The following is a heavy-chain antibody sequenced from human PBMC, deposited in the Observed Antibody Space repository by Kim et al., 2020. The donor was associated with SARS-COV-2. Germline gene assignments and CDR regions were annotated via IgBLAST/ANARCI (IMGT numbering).Heavy chain of an antibody. D-gene: IGHD3-16*01. Sequence: GGSLRLSCATSGFTFSAYDMNWVRQAPGKGLEWLSFITKSSTTTYYADSVKGRFTTSRDNAKNTLHLQMNSLKDEDTAVYHCVRERMGGAFDIWGQGTLVTVSS. CDR3: VRERMGGAFDI. V-gene: IGHV3-48*02. J-gene: IGHJ3*02. CDR1: GFTFSAYD. CDR2: ITKSSTTT.